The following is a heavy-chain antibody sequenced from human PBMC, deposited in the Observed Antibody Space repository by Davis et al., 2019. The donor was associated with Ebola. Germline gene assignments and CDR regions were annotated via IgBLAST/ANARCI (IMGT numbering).Heavy chain of an antibody. CDR3: ARARGVIIMSYYYGMDV. CDR2: INHSGST. Sequence: GSLRLSCAASGFTFSSYSMNWVRQPPGKGLEWIGEINHSGSTNYNPSLKSRVTISVNTSKNQFSLKLSSVTAADTAVYYCARARGVIIMSYYYGMDVWGQGTTVTVSS. CDR1: GFTFSSYS. V-gene: IGHV4-34*01. D-gene: IGHD3-10*01. J-gene: IGHJ6*02.